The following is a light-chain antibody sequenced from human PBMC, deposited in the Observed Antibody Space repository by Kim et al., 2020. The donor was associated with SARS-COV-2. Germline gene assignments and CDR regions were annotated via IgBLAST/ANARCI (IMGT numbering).Light chain of an antibody. J-gene: IGLJ2*01. CDR2: EVS. V-gene: IGLV2-23*02. CDR3: CSYAGSSTQV. Sequence: QSALTQPASVSGSPGQSLTISCTGTSSDVGSYNLVSWYQQHPGKAPKLMIYEVSKRPSVVSNRFSGSKSGNTASLTISGLQAEDEADYYCCSYAGSSTQVFGGGTQLTVL. CDR1: SSDVGSYNL.